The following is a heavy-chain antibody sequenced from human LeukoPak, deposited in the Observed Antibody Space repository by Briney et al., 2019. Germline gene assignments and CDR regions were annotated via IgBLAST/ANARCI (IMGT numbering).Heavy chain of an antibody. Sequence: GGSLRLSCAASGFTFSSYEMNWVRQAPGKGLEWVSYISSSGSTIYYADSVKGRFTISRDNAKNSLYMQMNSLRAEDTAVYYCAREEAYYYDSSGYYYPPFDYWGQGTLVTVSS. V-gene: IGHV3-48*03. J-gene: IGHJ4*02. CDR1: GFTFSSYE. CDR3: AREEAYYYDSSGYYYPPFDY. D-gene: IGHD3-22*01. CDR2: ISSSGSTI.